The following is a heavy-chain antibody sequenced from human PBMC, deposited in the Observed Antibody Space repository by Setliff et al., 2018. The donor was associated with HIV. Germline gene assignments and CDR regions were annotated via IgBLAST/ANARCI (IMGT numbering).Heavy chain of an antibody. J-gene: IGHJ6*02. Sequence: AGGSLRLSCAASGFTFSSYVMHWVRQAPGKGLEWVAYIRNDGSDKYAADSLKGRFTTSRDNAKNSLYLQMNSLRAEDTAVYYCARILSSRGIIEAYYYAMDVWGQGTTVTVSS. CDR2: IRNDGSDK. CDR3: ARILSSRGIIEAYYYAMDV. V-gene: IGHV3-30*02. D-gene: IGHD3-10*01. CDR1: GFTFSSYV.